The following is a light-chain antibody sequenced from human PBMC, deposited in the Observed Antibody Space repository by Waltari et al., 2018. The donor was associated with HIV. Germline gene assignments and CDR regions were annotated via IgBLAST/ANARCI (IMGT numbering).Light chain of an antibody. CDR1: SSNIGSTD. Sequence: QSVLTQPPSASGTPGQRVTISCSGSSSNIGSTDVYWYQQLPGTAPKLLIYRTNQRPSGVPDRFSGSKSGTSASLASSGLRSEDEADYYCAAWDDSLSGWVFGGGTKLTVL. J-gene: IGLJ3*02. CDR2: RTN. V-gene: IGLV1-47*01. CDR3: AAWDDSLSGWV.